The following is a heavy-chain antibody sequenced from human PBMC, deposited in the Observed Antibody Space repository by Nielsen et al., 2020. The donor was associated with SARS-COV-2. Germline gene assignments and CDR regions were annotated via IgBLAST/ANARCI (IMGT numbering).Heavy chain of an antibody. J-gene: IGHJ4*02. CDR2: IYSGGST. CDR1: GFTVSSNY. V-gene: IGHV3-53*01. Sequence: GESLKISCAASGFTVSSNYMSWVRQAPGKGLEWVSVIYSGGSTYYADSVKGRFTISRDNSKNTLYLQMNSLRAEDTAVYYCARDPYQVNDYWGQGTLVTVSS. CDR3: ARDPYQVNDY.